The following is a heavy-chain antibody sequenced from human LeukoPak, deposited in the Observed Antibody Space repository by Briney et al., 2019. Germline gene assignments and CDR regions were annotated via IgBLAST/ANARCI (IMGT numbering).Heavy chain of an antibody. Sequence: GGSLRLSCVASGFTFSTYPLHWVRQAPGKGLEWVTLISFDGSKIYYADSVKGRFTISRDNSKNTLYLQMNSLRAEDTAVYYCARESGWGLPHAFDFWGQGTMVAVSS. V-gene: IGHV3-30-3*01. CDR3: ARESGWGLPHAFDF. CDR1: GFTFSTYP. D-gene: IGHD3-3*01. CDR2: ISFDGSKI. J-gene: IGHJ3*01.